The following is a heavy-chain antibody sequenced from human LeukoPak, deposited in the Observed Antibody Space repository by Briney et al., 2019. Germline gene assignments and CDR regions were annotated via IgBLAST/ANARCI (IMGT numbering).Heavy chain of an antibody. J-gene: IGHJ4*02. V-gene: IGHV4-61*01. CDR3: ARVLRAASWRSYDY. D-gene: IGHD5-18*01. CDR2: IYYSGST. Sequence: SETLSLTCTVSGGSVSNGLYYWSWIRQPPGKGLEWIGYIYYSGSTNYNPSLKSRVTISIDTSRNQFSLRLNSMTAADTAVYYCARVLRAASWRSYDYWGRGSLVTVSS. CDR1: GGSVSNGLYY.